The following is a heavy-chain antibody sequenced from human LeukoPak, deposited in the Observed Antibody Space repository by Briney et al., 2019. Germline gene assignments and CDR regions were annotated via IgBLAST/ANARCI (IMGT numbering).Heavy chain of an antibody. CDR2: INSDGSST. J-gene: IGHJ5*02. CDR3: AADLGYCSSTSCRNWFDP. CDR1: GLTFSSYW. Sequence: GGSLRLSCAASGLTFSSYWMHWVRQAPGKGLVWVSRINSDGSSTSYADSVKGRFTISRDNAKNTLYLQMNSLRAEDTAVYYCAADLGYCSSTSCRNWFDPWGQGTLVTVSS. V-gene: IGHV3-74*01. D-gene: IGHD2-2*01.